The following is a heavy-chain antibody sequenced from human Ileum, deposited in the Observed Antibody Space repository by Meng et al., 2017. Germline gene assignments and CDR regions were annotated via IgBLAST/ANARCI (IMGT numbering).Heavy chain of an antibody. V-gene: IGHV4-4*02. J-gene: IGHJ4*02. D-gene: IGHD1-26*01. CDR3: AREWSGSYRHFDY. Sequence: QVQLQEPGPGLLKPSGTLSLTCAVSGGSISTSDWWSWVRQPPGKGLEWIGEFHHSGSTNYNPSLKSRVTISVDKSKNQFSLKLNSVTAADTAVYYCAREWSGSYRHFDYWGQGTLVTVSS. CDR2: FHHSGST. CDR1: GGSISTSDW.